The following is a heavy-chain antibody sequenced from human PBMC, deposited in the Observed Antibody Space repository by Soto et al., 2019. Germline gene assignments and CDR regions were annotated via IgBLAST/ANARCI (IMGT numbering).Heavy chain of an antibody. V-gene: IGHV4-59*08. CDR1: GGSISSYY. J-gene: IGHJ3*02. CDR3: ARYDFRSGIHDAFDI. CDR2: VYHTGST. D-gene: IGHD3-3*01. Sequence: QVQLQESGPGLVKPSETLSLTCTVSGGSISSYYWSWIRQPPGKGLEWIAYVYHTGSTNYNPSLKSRVTISVDMSKNQFSLTLSSVTAADTAVYYCARYDFRSGIHDAFDIWGQGAMVTVSS.